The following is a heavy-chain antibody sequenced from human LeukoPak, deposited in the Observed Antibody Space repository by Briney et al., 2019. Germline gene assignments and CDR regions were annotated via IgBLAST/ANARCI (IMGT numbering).Heavy chain of an antibody. Sequence: GGSLRLSCAASGFTFSSYAMHWVRQAPGKGLEWVAVISYDGSNKYYADSVKGRFTISRDNSKNTLYLQMNSLRAEDTAVYYCARDQSDDYGDYGPLDYWGQGTLVTVSS. CDR1: GFTFSSYA. D-gene: IGHD4-17*01. J-gene: IGHJ4*02. V-gene: IGHV3-30-3*01. CDR2: ISYDGSNK. CDR3: ARDQSDDYGDYGPLDY.